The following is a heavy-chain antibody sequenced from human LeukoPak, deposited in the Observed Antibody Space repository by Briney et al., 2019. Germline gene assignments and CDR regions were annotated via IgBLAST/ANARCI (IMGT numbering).Heavy chain of an antibody. CDR2: ISSSSSTI. Sequence: PGGSLRLSCAASGFTFSSYSMNWVRQAPGKGLEWVSYISSSSSTIYYADSVKGRFTISRDNAKNSLYLQMNSLRAEDTAVYYCARDRTTTGTTNWFDPWGQGTLVTVSS. V-gene: IGHV3-48*04. CDR3: ARDRTTTGTTNWFDP. D-gene: IGHD1-1*01. J-gene: IGHJ5*02. CDR1: GFTFSSYS.